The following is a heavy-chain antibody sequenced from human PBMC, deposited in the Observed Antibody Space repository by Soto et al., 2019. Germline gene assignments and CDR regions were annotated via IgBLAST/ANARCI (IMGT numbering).Heavy chain of an antibody. CDR1: GVTFSNYW. V-gene: IGHV3-7*03. J-gene: IGHJ4*02. Sequence: GGSLRLSYAASGVTFSNYWLSWVRQAPGKGLEWVANIKQDGSQKYYLDSVKGRFPISRDNAKNSVYLQINSRRAEDTAVFYCARIGYSRSSLDYWGQGTLVTVSS. CDR3: ARIGYSRSSLDY. CDR2: IKQDGSQK. D-gene: IGHD6-6*01.